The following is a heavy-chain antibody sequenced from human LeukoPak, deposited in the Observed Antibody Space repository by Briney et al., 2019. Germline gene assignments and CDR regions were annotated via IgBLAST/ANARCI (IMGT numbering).Heavy chain of an antibody. J-gene: IGHJ4*02. CDR3: ARVGASQTYYYDSSGYEKYYFDY. CDR2: ISRSGSTK. V-gene: IGHV3-11*04. Sequence: GGSLRLSCAGSGFTFSDYNMRWIRQAPGKGLEGVSSISRSGSTKYYADSVKGRFTISRDNAKNSLFLQMNSLRDEDTAVYYCARVGASQTYYYDSSGYEKYYFDYWGQGTLVTVSS. D-gene: IGHD3-22*01. CDR1: GFTFSDYN.